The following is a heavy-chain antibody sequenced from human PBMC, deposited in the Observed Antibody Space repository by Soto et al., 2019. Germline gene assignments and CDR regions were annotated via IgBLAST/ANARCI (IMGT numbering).Heavy chain of an antibody. J-gene: IGHJ6*02. CDR3: ARDLPLPTTTVTTDGMDV. CDR2: IIPIFGTA. V-gene: IGHV1-69*01. CDR1: GGTFSSYA. D-gene: IGHD4-4*01. Sequence: QVQLVQSGAEVKKPGSSVKVSCKASGGTFSSYAISWVRQAPGQGLEWMGGIIPIFGTANYAQKFQGRVKITADESTSTAYMELSSLRSEDTAVYYCARDLPLPTTTVTTDGMDVWGQGTTVTVCS.